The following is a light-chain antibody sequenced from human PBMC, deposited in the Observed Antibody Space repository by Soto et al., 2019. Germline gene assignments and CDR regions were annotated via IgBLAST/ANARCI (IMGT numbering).Light chain of an antibody. CDR1: SSDVGGYNY. V-gene: IGLV2-14*01. J-gene: IGLJ1*01. CDR2: DVS. CDR3: DSYTSGRSYV. Sequence: QSALTQPASVSGSPGQSITISCTGTSSDVGGYNYVSWYQQHPGKAPKLMIYDVSYRPSGVSDRFSGSKSGNTASLTISGLQYEDEADYYCDSYTSGRSYVFGTGTKLTVL.